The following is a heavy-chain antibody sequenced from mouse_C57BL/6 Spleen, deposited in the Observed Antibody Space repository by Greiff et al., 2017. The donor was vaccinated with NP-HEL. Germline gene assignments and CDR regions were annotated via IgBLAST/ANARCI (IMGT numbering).Heavy chain of an antibody. CDR3: AREGGYYYGSHWYFDV. CDR2: IDPNSGGT. D-gene: IGHD1-1*01. V-gene: IGHV1-72*01. Sequence: QVQLKESGAELVKPGASVKMSCKASGYTFTSYWMHWVKQRPGRGLEWIGRIDPNSGGTKYNEKFKSKATLTVDKPSSTAYMQLSSLTSEDSAVYYCAREGGYYYGSHWYFDVWGTGTTVTVSS. CDR1: GYTFTSYW. J-gene: IGHJ1*03.